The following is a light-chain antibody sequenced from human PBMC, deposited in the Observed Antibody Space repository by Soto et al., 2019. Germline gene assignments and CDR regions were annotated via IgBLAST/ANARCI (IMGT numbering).Light chain of an antibody. J-gene: IGLJ2*01. Sequence: QAVLTQPPSVSGAPGQRVTISCTGSSSNIGAGYDVHWYQQLPGTAPKLLIYGNSNRPSGFPDRFSGSKSGTSASLAITGLQADDEADYYCQSYDSSLSGGVFGGGTKLTVL. V-gene: IGLV1-40*01. CDR2: GNS. CDR3: QSYDSSLSGGV. CDR1: SSNIGAGYD.